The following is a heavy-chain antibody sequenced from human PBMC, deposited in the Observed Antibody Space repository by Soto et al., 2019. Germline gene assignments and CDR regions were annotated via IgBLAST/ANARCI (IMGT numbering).Heavy chain of an antibody. CDR3: ARDWIARYAFDS. J-gene: IGHJ3*02. D-gene: IGHD2-2*03. V-gene: IGHV6-1*01. CDR1: GDRVSRNSAA. CDR2: TYYRSKWYN. Sequence: HTLSLTCAISGDRVSRNSAAWNWIRQSPSRGLEWLGRTYYRSKWYNDYAVSVKSRITINPDTSKNQFSLQLNSVTPEDTAVYGWARDWIARYAFDSWGPEKRVTVSS.